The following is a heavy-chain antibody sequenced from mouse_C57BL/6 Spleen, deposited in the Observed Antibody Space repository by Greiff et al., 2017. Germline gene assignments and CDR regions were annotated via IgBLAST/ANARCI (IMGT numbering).Heavy chain of an antibody. V-gene: IGHV1-15*01. J-gene: IGHJ4*01. CDR3: TRDGSSFYAMDY. Sequence: VQVVESGAELVRPGASVTLSCKASGYTFTDYEMHWVKQTPVHGLEWIGAIDPETGGTAYNQKFKGKAILTADKSSSTAYMELRSLTSEDSAVYYCTRDGSSFYAMDYWGQGTSVTVSS. CDR1: GYTFTDYE. CDR2: IDPETGGT. D-gene: IGHD1-1*01.